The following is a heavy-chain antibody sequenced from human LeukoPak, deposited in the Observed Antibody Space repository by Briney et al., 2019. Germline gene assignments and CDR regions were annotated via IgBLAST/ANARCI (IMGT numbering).Heavy chain of an antibody. J-gene: IGHJ4*02. Sequence: GGSLRLSCAASGFTFSSYAVSWVRQAPGKGLEWVSAISGSGGSTYYADSVKGRFTISRDNSKNTLYLQMNSLRAEDTAVYYCAKNVAPHSGTDDYWGQGTLVTVSS. CDR1: GFTFSSYA. CDR2: ISGSGGST. CDR3: AKNVAPHSGTDDY. D-gene: IGHD1-26*01. V-gene: IGHV3-23*01.